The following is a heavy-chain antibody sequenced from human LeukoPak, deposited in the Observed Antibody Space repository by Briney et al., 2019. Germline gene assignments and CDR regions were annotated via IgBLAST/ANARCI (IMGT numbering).Heavy chain of an antibody. J-gene: IGHJ3*02. D-gene: IGHD6-13*01. V-gene: IGHV3-30*19. Sequence: GGSLRLSCAASGLTFSAYGMHWVRQAPGKGLEWVAFIYYDGNTKYYADSVKGRFTISRDNSKNTLYLQMNTLRAEDTAVYYCARGYSSSWFFGDALDIWGQGTMVTVSS. CDR3: ARGYSSSWFFGDALDI. CDR2: IYYDGNTK. CDR1: GLTFSAYG.